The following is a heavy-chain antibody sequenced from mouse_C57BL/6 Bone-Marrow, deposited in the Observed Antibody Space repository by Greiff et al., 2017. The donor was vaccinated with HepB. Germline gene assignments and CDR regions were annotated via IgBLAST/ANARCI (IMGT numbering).Heavy chain of an antibody. J-gene: IGHJ3*01. CDR1: GYTFTSYW. V-gene: IGHV1-55*01. D-gene: IGHD3-2*02. Sequence: QVQLQQPGAELVKPGASVKMSCKASGYTFTSYWITWVKQRPGQGLEWIGDIYPGSGSTNYNEKFKSKATLTVDTSSSTAYMQLSSLTAEDSAVYYGARGGRPTAQARFAYWGQGTLVTVSA. CDR2: IYPGSGST. CDR3: ARGGRPTAQARFAY.